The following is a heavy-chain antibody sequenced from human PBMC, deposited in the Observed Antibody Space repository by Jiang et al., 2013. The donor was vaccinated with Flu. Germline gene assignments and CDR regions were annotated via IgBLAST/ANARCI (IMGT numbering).Heavy chain of an antibody. CDR1: GDTFSSYG. V-gene: IGHV1-69*01. CDR3: ASAPYIGSYSVGKYYFDY. J-gene: IGHJ4*02. Sequence: QLVESGAEVKKPGSSVKVSCKASGDTFSSYGISWVRQAPGQGLEWMGGIIPIFGTAKYAQRFQGRVTITADASTRTAYMELNSLRSEDTAVYYCASAPYIGSYSVGKYYFDYWGQGTLVTVSS. D-gene: IGHD1-26*01. CDR2: IIPIFGTA.